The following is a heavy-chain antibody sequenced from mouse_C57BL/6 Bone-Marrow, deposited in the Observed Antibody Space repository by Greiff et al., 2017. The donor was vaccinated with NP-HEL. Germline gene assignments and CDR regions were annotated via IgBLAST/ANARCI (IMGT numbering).Heavy chain of an antibody. CDR2: IRLKSDNYAT. D-gene: IGHD1-1*01. J-gene: IGHJ2*01. V-gene: IGHV6-3*01. Sequence: EVKLMESGGGLVQPGGSMKLSCVASGFTFSNYWMNWVRQSPEKGLEWVAQIRLKSDNYATHYAESVKGRFTISRDDSKSSVYLQMNNLRAEDTGIYYCTAPFITTVVEYYFDYWGQGTTLTVSS. CDR3: TAPFITTVVEYYFDY. CDR1: GFTFSNYW.